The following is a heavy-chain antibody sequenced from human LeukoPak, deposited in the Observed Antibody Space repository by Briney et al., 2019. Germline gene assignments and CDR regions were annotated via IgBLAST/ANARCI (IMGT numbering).Heavy chain of an antibody. J-gene: IGHJ6*03. CDR1: GYTFTGFY. Sequence: GASVKVSCKASGYTFTGFYMHWVRHAPGQGLEWMGWINPNSGGTNYAQKFQGRVTMTRDMSTSTVNMELSSLRSEDTAVYYCARDSTDFGLHLWSTGNYYYYHMDVWGKGATVTVSS. CDR3: ARDSTDFGLHLWSTGNYYYYHMDV. V-gene: IGHV1-2*02. D-gene: IGHD5-18*01. CDR2: INPNSGGT.